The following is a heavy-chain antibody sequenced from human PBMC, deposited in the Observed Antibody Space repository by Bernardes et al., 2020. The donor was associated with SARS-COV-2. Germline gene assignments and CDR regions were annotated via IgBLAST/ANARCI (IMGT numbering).Heavy chain of an antibody. CDR2: ISYDGSNK. D-gene: IGHD5-18*01. V-gene: IGHV3-30*04. J-gene: IGHJ6*03. CDR1: GFTFSSYA. Sequence: ALRLSCAASGFTFSSYAMHWVRQAPGKGLEWVAVISYDGSNKYYADSVKGRFTISRDNSKNTLYLQMNSLRAEDTAVYYCARGVDTAVIGALYYYYYYMDVWGKGTTVTVSS. CDR3: ARGVDTAVIGALYYYYYYMDV.